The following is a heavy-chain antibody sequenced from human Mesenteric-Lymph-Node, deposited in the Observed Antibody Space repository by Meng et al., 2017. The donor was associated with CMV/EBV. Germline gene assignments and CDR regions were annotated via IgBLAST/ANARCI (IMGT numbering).Heavy chain of an antibody. V-gene: IGHV3-15*01. J-gene: IGHJ4*02. D-gene: IGHD6-6*01. CDR3: AKPYSSSSRAGDY. CDR2: IKSKTDGGTT. Sequence: GESLKISCAASGFTFSNAWMSWVRQAPGKGLEWVGRIKSKTDGGTTDYAAPVKGRFTISRDDSKNTLYLQMNSLKTEDTAVYYCAKPYSSSSRAGDYWGQGTLVTVSS. CDR1: GFTFSNAW.